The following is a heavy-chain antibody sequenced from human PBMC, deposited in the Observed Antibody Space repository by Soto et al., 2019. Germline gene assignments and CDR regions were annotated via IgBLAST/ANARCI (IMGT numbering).Heavy chain of an antibody. Sequence: SETLSLTCSIYSGSFSGYYWSWIRQPPGKGLEWIGEISQSGNTNYSPSLKSRVSISIDTSKKQFSLNLASVSAADTAVYYCARAPKVSGSSQTRPDLWGQGTLVTVSS. J-gene: IGHJ5*02. V-gene: IGHV4-34*01. CDR2: ISQSGNT. CDR1: SGSFSGYY. D-gene: IGHD6-6*01. CDR3: ARAPKVSGSSQTRPDL.